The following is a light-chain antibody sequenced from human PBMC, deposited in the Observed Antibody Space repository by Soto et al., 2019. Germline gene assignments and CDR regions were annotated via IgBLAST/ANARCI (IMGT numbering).Light chain of an antibody. CDR2: DVS. V-gene: IGLV2-11*01. CDR3: CSYAGSYTYV. Sequence: QSALTQPRSVSGSPGQSVTISCTGTSSDVGGYNYVSWYQQHPGKAPKLMIYDVSNRPSGVPDRFSGSKSGNTASLTISGLQAEDEPDYYCCSYAGSYTYVFGPGTKLTVL. J-gene: IGLJ1*01. CDR1: SSDVGGYNY.